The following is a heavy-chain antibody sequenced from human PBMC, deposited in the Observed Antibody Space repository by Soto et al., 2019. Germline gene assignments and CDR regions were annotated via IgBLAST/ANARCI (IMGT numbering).Heavy chain of an antibody. CDR1: GYSFTSYW. Sequence: GESLKISCKGSGYSFTSYWIGWVRQMPGKGLEWMGIIYPGDSDTRYSPSFQGQVTISADKSISTAYLQWSSLKASDTAMYYCARQPRAYYYGMDVCGQGTTVTVSS. J-gene: IGHJ6*02. CDR3: ARQPRAYYYGMDV. V-gene: IGHV5-51*01. CDR2: IYPGDSDT.